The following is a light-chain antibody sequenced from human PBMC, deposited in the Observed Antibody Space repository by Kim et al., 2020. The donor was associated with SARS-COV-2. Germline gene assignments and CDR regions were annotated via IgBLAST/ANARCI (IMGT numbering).Light chain of an antibody. V-gene: IGKV1D-12*01. CDR2: EAT. CDR1: QDISSW. Sequence: SASVGDRVTSTCRASQDISSWLGWYQQKPGKAPKVLIYEATNLQSGVPSRFSGSGSGTDFTLTINSLQPEDFATYYGQQTHSFPLTFGGGPRWISN. J-gene: IGKJ4*01. CDR3: QQTHSFPLT.